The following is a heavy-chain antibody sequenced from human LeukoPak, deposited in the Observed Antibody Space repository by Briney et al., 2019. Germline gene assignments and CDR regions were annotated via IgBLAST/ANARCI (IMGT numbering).Heavy chain of an antibody. J-gene: IGHJ5*02. CDR1: GYSISSGYY. V-gene: IGHV4-38-2*02. CDR2: IYHSGST. D-gene: IGHD3-22*01. Sequence: SETLSLTCTVSGYSISSGYYWGWIRQPPGKGLEWIGSIYHSGSTYYNPSLKSRVTISVDTSKNQFSLKLSSVTAADTAVYYCARVYFSMIVGNNWFDPWAQGTLVTVSS. CDR3: ARVYFSMIVGNNWFDP.